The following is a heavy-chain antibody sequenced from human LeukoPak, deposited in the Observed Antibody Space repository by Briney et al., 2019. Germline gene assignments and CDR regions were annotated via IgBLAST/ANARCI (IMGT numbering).Heavy chain of an antibody. CDR1: GGSISSSSYY. Sequence: SETLSLTCTVSGGSISSSSYYWGWIRQPPGKGLEWIGSIYYSGSTYYNPSLKSRVTISVDTSKNQFSLKLSSVTAADTAVYYCASHKNYYDSSGYYSPFDYWGQGTLVTVSS. V-gene: IGHV4-39*07. D-gene: IGHD3-22*01. CDR3: ASHKNYYDSSGYYSPFDY. J-gene: IGHJ4*02. CDR2: IYYSGST.